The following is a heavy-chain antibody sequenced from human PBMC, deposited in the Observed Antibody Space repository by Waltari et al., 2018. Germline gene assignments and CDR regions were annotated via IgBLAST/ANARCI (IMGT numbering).Heavy chain of an antibody. V-gene: IGHV1-24*01. CDR3: ATPYGRYYYGMDV. CDR2: FDPEDGET. Sequence: QVQLVQSGAEVTKHGASVKVSCKVSGYTLTKLSMHWLLQAPGKGLEWMGGFDPEDGETIYAQKFQGRVTMTEDTSTDTAYMELSSLRSEDTAVYYCATPYGRYYYGMDVWGQGTTVTVSS. J-gene: IGHJ6*02. D-gene: IGHD4-17*01. CDR1: GYTLTKLS.